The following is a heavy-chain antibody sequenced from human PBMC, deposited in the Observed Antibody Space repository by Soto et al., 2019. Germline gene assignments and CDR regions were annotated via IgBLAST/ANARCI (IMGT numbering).Heavy chain of an antibody. J-gene: IGHJ6*02. D-gene: IGHD3-10*02. CDR3: ARGSMWGGYYYYYGMDV. Sequence: PGGSLRLSCAASGFTFSSYGMHWVRQAPGKGLEWVAVISYDGSNKYYADSVKGRFTISRDNSKNTLYLQMNSLRAEDTAVYYCARGSMWGGYYYYYGMDVWGQGTTVTVSS. CDR2: ISYDGSNK. CDR1: GFTFSSYG. V-gene: IGHV3-30*03.